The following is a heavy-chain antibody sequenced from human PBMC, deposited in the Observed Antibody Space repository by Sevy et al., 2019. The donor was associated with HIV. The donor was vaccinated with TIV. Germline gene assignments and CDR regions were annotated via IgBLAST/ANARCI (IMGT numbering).Heavy chain of an antibody. Sequence: GSLRLSCAASGFTFRNYWMHWVRQAPGKGLVSVSYIHTDGSSSYYADYVKGRFTISRDNAQNTLYLKMNSLRAEDTAVYYCARAGIGDFWSGYYGIDHWGQGTLVTVSS. CDR2: IHTDGSSS. V-gene: IGHV3-74*01. CDR3: ARAGIGDFWSGYYGIDH. D-gene: IGHD3-3*01. CDR1: GFTFRNYW. J-gene: IGHJ4*02.